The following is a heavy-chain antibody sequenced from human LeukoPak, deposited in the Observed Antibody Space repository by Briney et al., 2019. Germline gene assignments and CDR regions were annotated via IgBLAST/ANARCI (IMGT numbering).Heavy chain of an antibody. CDR2: FDPEDGET. Sequence: ASVKVSCKVSGYTLTELSMHWVRQAPGKGLEWMGGFDPEDGETIYAQKFQGRVTMTEDTSTDTAYMELSSLRSEDAAVYYCATDRSSGYYYGVCAFDIWGQGTMVTVSS. D-gene: IGHD3-22*01. V-gene: IGHV1-24*01. CDR3: ATDRSSGYYYGVCAFDI. CDR1: GYTLTELS. J-gene: IGHJ3*02.